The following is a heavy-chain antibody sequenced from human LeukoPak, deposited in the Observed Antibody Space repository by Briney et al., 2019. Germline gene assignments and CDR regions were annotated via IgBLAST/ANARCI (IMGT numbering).Heavy chain of an antibody. CDR2: VSPYNGNT. V-gene: IGHV1-18*01. CDR1: GYTFTDYD. Sequence: ASVRVSCKTSGYTFTDYDITWVRQAPGQGLEWMGRVSPYNGNTYYSQRFQDRVTITKDTSTGTAYMDLRNLRTDDTAMYYCARNGRVRRVVKDLFEYWGQGTLVAVSS. CDR3: ARNGRVRRVVKDLFEY. D-gene: IGHD3-10*01. J-gene: IGHJ4*02.